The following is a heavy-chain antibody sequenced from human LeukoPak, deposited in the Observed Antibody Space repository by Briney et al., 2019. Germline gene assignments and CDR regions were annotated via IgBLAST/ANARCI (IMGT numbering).Heavy chain of an antibody. CDR1: GGSISSGGYS. V-gene: IGHV4-30-2*01. Sequence: SETLSLTCAVSGGSISSGGYSWSWIRQPPGKGLEWIGYIYHSGSTYYNPSLKSRVTISVDRSKNQFSLKLSSVTAADTAVYYCARINYDILTGYLNWFDPWGQGTLVTVSS. CDR2: IYHSGST. J-gene: IGHJ5*02. CDR3: ARINYDILTGYLNWFDP. D-gene: IGHD3-9*01.